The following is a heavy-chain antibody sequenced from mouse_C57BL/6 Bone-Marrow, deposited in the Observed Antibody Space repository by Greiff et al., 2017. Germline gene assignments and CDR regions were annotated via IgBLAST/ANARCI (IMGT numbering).Heavy chain of an antibody. Sequence: EVQLQQSGPVLVKPGASVKMSCKASGYTFTDYYMNWVKQSHGKSLEWIGVINPYNGGTSYNQKFKVKATLTVDKSSSTAYMELNSLTSEDSAVYYCADDSSPYYFDYWCQGTTLTGSS. V-gene: IGHV1-19*01. CDR3: ADDSSPYYFDY. D-gene: IGHD1-1*01. CDR2: INPYNGGT. CDR1: GYTFTDYY. J-gene: IGHJ2*01.